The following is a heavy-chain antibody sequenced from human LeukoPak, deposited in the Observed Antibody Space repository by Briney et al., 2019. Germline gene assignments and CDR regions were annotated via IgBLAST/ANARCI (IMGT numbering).Heavy chain of an antibody. CDR2: IYYSGST. J-gene: IGHJ4*02. D-gene: IGHD5-18*01. V-gene: IGHV4-59*11. CDR1: GGSISSHY. CDR3: ARFGGYSYASPLDY. Sequence: SETLSLTCTVSGGSISSHYWSWIRQPPGKGLEWIGYIYYSGSTNYNPSLKSRVTISVDTSKNQFSLKLSSVTAADTAVYYCARFGGYSYASPLDYWGRGTLVTVSS.